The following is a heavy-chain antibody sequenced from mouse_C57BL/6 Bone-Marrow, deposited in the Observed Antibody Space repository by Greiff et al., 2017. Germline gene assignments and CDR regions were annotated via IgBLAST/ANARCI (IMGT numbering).Heavy chain of an antibody. CDR3: SSGFITTASEYFDY. D-gene: IGHD1-1*01. J-gene: IGHJ2*01. CDR1: GYTFTSYW. Sequence: QVQLQQPGAELVKPGASVKMSCKASGYTFTSYWITWVKPRPGQGLEWIGDIYPGSGSTNYNEKFKSKATLTVDTSSSTAYMQLSSLTSEDSAVYYCSSGFITTASEYFDYWGQGTTLTVSS. CDR2: IYPGSGST. V-gene: IGHV1-55*01.